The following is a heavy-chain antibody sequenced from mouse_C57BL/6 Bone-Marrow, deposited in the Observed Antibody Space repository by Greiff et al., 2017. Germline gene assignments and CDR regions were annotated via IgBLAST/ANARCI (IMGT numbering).Heavy chain of an antibody. CDR3: TEDCYYGWFAY. J-gene: IGHJ3*01. CDR1: GFTFSNYW. CDR2: IRLKSDNYAT. V-gene: IGHV6-3*01. Sequence: EVKVEESGGGLVQPGGSMKLSCVASGFTFSNYWMNWVRQSPEKGLEWVAQIRLKSDNYATHYAASVKGRFTISRDDSKSRFYLQMNNLRAEDTGIYYCTEDCYYGWFAYWGQGTLVTVSA. D-gene: IGHD2-3*01.